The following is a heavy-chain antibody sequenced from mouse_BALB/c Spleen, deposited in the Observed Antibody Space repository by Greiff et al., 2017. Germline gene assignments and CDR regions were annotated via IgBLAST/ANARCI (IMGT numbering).Heavy chain of an antibody. J-gene: IGHJ4*01. Sequence: EVKVVESGGGLVQPGGSLRLSCATSGFTFTDYYMSWVRQPPGKALEWLGFIRNKANGYTTEYSASVKGRFTISRDNSQSILYLQMNTLRAEDSATYYCARHTVVATGGAMDYWGQGTSVTVSS. CDR3: ARHTVVATGGAMDY. V-gene: IGHV7-3*02. D-gene: IGHD1-1*01. CDR1: GFTFTDYY. CDR2: IRNKANGYTT.